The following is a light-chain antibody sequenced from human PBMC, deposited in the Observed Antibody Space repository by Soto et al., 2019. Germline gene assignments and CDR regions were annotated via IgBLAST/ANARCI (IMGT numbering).Light chain of an antibody. J-gene: IGLJ3*02. CDR1: SGSIALNY. CDR2: EDD. CDR3: QSYDRNTWV. Sequence: NFMLTQPHSVSESPGKTVTISCTRSSGSIALNYVQWYQQRPGSAPTTVIYEDDQRPSGVPARFSGSIDRSFHAASLTISGLKTDDEADYYCQSYDRNTWVFGGGTKLTVL. V-gene: IGLV6-57*03.